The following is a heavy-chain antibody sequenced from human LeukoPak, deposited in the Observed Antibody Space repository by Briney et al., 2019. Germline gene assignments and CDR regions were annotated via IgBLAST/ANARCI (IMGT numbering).Heavy chain of an antibody. CDR2: TRNRGASYTT. V-gene: IGHV3-72*01. D-gene: IGHD5-24*01. J-gene: IGHJ4*02. CDR1: GFTFSDHY. CDR3: ARVEGGEGYTFDY. Sequence: PGGSLRLSCAASGFTFSDHYMDWVRQAPGKGLEWVARTRNRGASYTTRCAASVKGRFTISRDDSKNSLYLQMNSLKTEDTAVYFCARVEGGEGYTFDYWGQGTLVTVSS.